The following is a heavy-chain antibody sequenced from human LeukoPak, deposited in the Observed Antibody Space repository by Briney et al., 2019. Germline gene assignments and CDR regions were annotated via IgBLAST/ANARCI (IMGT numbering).Heavy chain of an antibody. D-gene: IGHD4-17*01. Sequence: PGGSLRLSCAGSGFTFNNYAMSWVRQAPGKGLEWVSSISGSGGTTYYSDSVKGRFTNSRDNSKNTLYLQMNSLRAEDTAVYYCAKDQATVTTLTFDYWGQGTLVTVSS. V-gene: IGHV3-23*01. CDR3: AKDQATVTTLTFDY. CDR1: GFTFNNYA. CDR2: ISGSGGTT. J-gene: IGHJ4*02.